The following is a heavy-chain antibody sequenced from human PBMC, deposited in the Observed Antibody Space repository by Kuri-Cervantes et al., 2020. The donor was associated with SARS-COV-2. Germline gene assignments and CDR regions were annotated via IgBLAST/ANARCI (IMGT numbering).Heavy chain of an antibody. Sequence: SETLSLTCAVYGGSFSGYYWSWIRQPPGKGLEWIGEINHSGSTNYNPSLKSRVTISVDTSKNQFSLKLSSVTAADTAVYYCARGNYIVVVPAATYNWFDPWSQGTLVTVSS. J-gene: IGHJ5*02. CDR1: GGSFSGYY. CDR3: ARGNYIVVVPAATYNWFDP. CDR2: INHSGST. D-gene: IGHD2-2*01. V-gene: IGHV4-34*01.